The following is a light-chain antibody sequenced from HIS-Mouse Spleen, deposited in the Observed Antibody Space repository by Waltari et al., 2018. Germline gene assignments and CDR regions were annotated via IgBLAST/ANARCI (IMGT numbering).Light chain of an antibody. CDR2: QDS. CDR1: PSGDKY. V-gene: IGLV3-1*01. J-gene: IGLJ1*01. CDR3: QAWDSSTAV. Sequence: SYELTQPPSVSVSPGPTASITCSGAPSGDKYACWYQQKPGQSPVLVIYQDSKRPSGIPERFSGSNSGNTATLTISGTQAMDEADYYCQAWDSSTAVFGTGTKVTVL.